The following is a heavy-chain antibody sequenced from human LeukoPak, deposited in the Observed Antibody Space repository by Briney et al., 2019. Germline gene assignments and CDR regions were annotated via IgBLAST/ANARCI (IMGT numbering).Heavy chain of an antibody. J-gene: IGHJ4*02. Sequence: ASVKVSCTASGYTFNSYGISWVRQAPGQGLEWMGWVNPYNGHTNYAQKLQGRVTLTTDASTSTAYMELKSLRSDDTAVYYCARGPNYDILTTYYYWGQGTLVTVSS. CDR3: ARGPNYDILTTYYY. CDR2: VNPYNGHT. D-gene: IGHD3-9*01. V-gene: IGHV1-18*01. CDR1: GYTFNSYG.